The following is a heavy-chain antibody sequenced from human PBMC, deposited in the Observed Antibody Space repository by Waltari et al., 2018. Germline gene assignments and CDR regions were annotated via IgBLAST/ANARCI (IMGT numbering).Heavy chain of an antibody. D-gene: IGHD4-17*01. CDR3: ARDHPAVTRYFDL. V-gene: IGHV4-59*01. Sequence: QVQLQESGPGLVKPSETLSLTCTVSGGSTSSYYWSWIRQPPGKGLEWIGYIYYSGSTNYNPSLKSRVTISVDTSKNQFSLKLSSVTAADTAVYYCARDHPAVTRYFDLWGRGTLVTVSS. J-gene: IGHJ2*01. CDR1: GGSTSSYY. CDR2: IYYSGST.